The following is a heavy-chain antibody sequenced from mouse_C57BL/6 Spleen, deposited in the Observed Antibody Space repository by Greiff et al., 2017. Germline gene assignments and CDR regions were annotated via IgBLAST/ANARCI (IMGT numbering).Heavy chain of an antibody. CDR3: ARGGDGYGGDAMDY. D-gene: IGHD2-2*01. V-gene: IGHV1-42*01. J-gene: IGHJ4*01. CDR2: INPSTGGT. CDR1: GYSFTGYY. Sequence: VQLQQSGPELVKPGASVKISCKASGYSFTGYYMNWVKQSPEKSLEWIGEINPSTGGTTYNQKFKAKATLIVDKSSSTAYMQLKSLTSEDSAVYYCARGGDGYGGDAMDYWGQGTSVTVSS.